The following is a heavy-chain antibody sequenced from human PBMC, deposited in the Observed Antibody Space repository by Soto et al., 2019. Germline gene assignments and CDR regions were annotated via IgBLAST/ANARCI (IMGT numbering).Heavy chain of an antibody. V-gene: IGHV4-34*01. CDR3: ARGRYNWNY. D-gene: IGHD1-20*01. CDR1: GGSFSGYY. J-gene: IGHJ4*02. CDR2: INHSGST. Sequence: SETLSLTCAVYGGSFSGYYWSWIRQPPGKGLEWIGEINHSGSTNYNPSLKSRVTISVDTSKNQFSLKLSSVTAADTAVYYCARGRYNWNYWGQGTLVTVSS.